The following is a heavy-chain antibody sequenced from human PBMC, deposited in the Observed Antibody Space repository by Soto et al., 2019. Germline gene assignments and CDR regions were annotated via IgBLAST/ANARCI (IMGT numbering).Heavy chain of an antibody. V-gene: IGHV3-48*04. CDR1: GFTFSSYS. J-gene: IGHJ4*02. Sequence: GGSLRLSCAASGFTFSSYSMNWVRQAPGKGPEWVSYVSSSSTTIYYADSVKGRFTISRDNAKNSLYLQMNSLRAEDTALYYCARGIAPPYCSGGSCYSTSPFAYWGQGTLVTAPQ. CDR3: ARGIAPPYCSGGSCYSTSPFAY. CDR2: VSSSSTTI. D-gene: IGHD2-15*01.